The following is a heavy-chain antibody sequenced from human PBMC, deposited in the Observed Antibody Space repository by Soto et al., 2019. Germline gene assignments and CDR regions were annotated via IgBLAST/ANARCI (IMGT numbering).Heavy chain of an antibody. CDR3: ARGGPVPNYGMDV. J-gene: IGHJ6*02. V-gene: IGHV3-33*01. Sequence: PGGSLRLSCAASGFTFSSYGMHWVRQAPGKGLEWVAVIWYDGSNKYYADSVKGRFTISRDNSKNTLYLQMNSLRAEDTAVYYCARGGPVPNYGMDVWGQGTTVTVS. CDR1: GFTFSSYG. CDR2: IWYDGSNK.